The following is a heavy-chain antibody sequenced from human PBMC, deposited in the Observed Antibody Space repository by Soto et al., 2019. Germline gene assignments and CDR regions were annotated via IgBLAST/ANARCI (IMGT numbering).Heavy chain of an antibody. CDR1: GYAFTSYG. J-gene: IGHJ6*03. CDR3: ARDHRTKYCSGGSCYSGYYYYYMDV. CDR2: ISAYNGNT. D-gene: IGHD2-15*01. V-gene: IGHV1-18*01. Sequence: ASVEVSCKASGYAFTSYGISWLRKAPGQGLEWMGWISAYNGNTNYAQKLQGRVTMTTDTSTSTVYMELSSLRSEDTAVYYCARDHRTKYCSGGSCYSGYYYYYMDVWGKGTTVTVSS.